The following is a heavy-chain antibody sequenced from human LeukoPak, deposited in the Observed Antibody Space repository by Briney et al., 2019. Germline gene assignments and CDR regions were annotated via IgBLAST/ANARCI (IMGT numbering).Heavy chain of an antibody. CDR1: GFTFSGSA. Sequence: GGSLRLSCAASGFTFSGSAMHWVRQASGKGLEWVGRIRSKANSYATAYAASVKGRLTISRDDSKNTAYLQMNSLKTEDTAVYYCTRHLERITIFGVVIPDAFDIWGQGTMVTVSS. CDR3: TRHLERITIFGVVIPDAFDI. V-gene: IGHV3-73*01. CDR2: IRSKANSYAT. J-gene: IGHJ3*02. D-gene: IGHD3-3*01.